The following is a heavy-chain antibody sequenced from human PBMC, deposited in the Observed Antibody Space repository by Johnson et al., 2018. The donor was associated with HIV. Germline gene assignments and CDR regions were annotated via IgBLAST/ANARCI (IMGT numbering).Heavy chain of an antibody. V-gene: IGHV3-9*01. CDR2: ISWNSGRI. D-gene: IGHD1-26*01. J-gene: IGHJ3*02. CDR1: GFTFRHYA. Sequence: VQLVESGGDLVQPGGSLRLSCAASGFTFRHYAMSWVRQAPGKGLEWVSGISWNSGRIGYADSVKGRFTISRDSAKNCLYLQMNSLRVDDTAVYYCARASGFDMWGQGTMVTVSS. CDR3: ARASGFDM.